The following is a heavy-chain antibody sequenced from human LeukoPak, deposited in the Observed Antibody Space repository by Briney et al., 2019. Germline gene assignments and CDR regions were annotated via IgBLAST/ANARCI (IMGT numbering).Heavy chain of an antibody. D-gene: IGHD3-3*01. J-gene: IGHJ4*02. CDR1: GYTFTGYY. CDR3: ARDLEPERTYYDLWSGYYMGY. Sequence: ASVKVSCKASGYTFTGYYMHWVRQAPGQGLEWMGRINPNSGGTNYAQKFQGRVTMTRDTSISTAYMELSRLRSDDTAVYYCARDLEPERTYYDLWSGYYMGYWGQGTPVTVSS. CDR2: INPNSGGT. V-gene: IGHV1-2*06.